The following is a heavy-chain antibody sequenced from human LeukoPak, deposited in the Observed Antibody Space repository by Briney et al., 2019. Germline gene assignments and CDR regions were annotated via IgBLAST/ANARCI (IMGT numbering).Heavy chain of an antibody. V-gene: IGHV4-38-2*02. CDR2: IYHSGST. CDR3: ARQSAVDSSGYLPGTFDY. J-gene: IGHJ4*02. Sequence: SETLSLTCTVSGGSISSGYYWGWIRQPPGKGLEWIGSIYHSGSTYYNPSLKSRVTISVDTSKNQFSLKLSSVTAADTAVYYCARQSAVDSSGYLPGTFDYWGRETLVTVSS. CDR1: GGSISSGYY. D-gene: IGHD3-22*01.